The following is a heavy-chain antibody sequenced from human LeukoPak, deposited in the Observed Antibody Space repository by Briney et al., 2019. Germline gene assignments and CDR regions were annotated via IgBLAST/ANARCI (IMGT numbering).Heavy chain of an antibody. CDR3: ARGREHIVVVTAIPYFDY. V-gene: IGHV4-30-4*01. Sequence: PSETLSLTCTVSGGSISSGDYYWSWIRQPPGKGLEWIGYIYYSGSTYYNPSLKSRVTISVDTSKNQFSLKLSSVTAADTAVYYCARGREHIVVVTAIPYFDYWGQGTLVTVSS. J-gene: IGHJ4*02. D-gene: IGHD2-21*02. CDR1: GGSISSGDYY. CDR2: IYYSGST.